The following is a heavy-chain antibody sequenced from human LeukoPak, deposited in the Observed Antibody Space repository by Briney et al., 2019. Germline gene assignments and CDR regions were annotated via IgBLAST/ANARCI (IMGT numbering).Heavy chain of an antibody. J-gene: IGHJ4*02. V-gene: IGHV4-34*01. CDR1: GGSFRDYY. CDR3: AREGATVAGKTSLDY. Sequence: SETLSLTCAVYGGSFRDYYWTWIRQSPGKGLEWIGEINHSGSTNYNPSLKSRVVMSIDTSKTQFSLKLTSVTAADTGVYYCAREGATVAGKTSLDYWGQGTLVTVSS. D-gene: IGHD6-19*01. CDR2: INHSGST.